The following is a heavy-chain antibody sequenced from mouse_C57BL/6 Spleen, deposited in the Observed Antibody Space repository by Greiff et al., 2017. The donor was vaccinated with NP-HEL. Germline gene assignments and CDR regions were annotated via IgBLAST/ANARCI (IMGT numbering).Heavy chain of an antibody. Sequence: EVKVVESGGGLVKPGGSLKLSCAASGFTFSDYGMHWVRQAPEKGLEWVAYISSGSSTIYYADTVKGRFTISRDNAKNTLFLQMTSLRSEDTAMYYCARDYDRVYYFDDWGQGTTLTVSS. V-gene: IGHV5-17*01. CDR2: ISSGSSTI. J-gene: IGHJ2*01. D-gene: IGHD2-4*01. CDR3: ARDYDRVYYFDD. CDR1: GFTFSDYG.